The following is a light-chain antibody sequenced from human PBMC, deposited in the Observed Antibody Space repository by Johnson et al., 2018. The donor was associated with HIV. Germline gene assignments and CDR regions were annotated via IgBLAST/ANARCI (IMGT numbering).Light chain of an antibody. Sequence: QSVLTQPPSVSAPPGQKVTISCSGSSSNIGINYVSWFQQLPGTAPKLLIYDNNKRPSGIPDRISGSKSGTSATLGIAGLQTWDEADYYCGTWDSSLNVEVFGTGTRVTVL. J-gene: IGLJ1*01. CDR2: DNN. V-gene: IGLV1-51*01. CDR1: SSNIGINY. CDR3: GTWDSSLNVEV.